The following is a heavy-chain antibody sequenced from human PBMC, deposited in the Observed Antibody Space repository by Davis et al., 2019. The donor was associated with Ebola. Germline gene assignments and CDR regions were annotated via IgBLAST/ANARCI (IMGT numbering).Heavy chain of an antibody. V-gene: IGHV1-18*01. CDR3: ARYSSSWYVFWFDP. Sequence: ASVKVSCKASGYTFSSYGISWVRQAPGQGLEWMGWISAYNGNTNYAQKLQGRVNMTTDTSTSTAYMELRSLRSDDTAVYYCARYSSSWYVFWFDPWGQGTLVTVSS. D-gene: IGHD6-13*01. CDR1: GYTFSSYG. CDR2: ISAYNGNT. J-gene: IGHJ5*02.